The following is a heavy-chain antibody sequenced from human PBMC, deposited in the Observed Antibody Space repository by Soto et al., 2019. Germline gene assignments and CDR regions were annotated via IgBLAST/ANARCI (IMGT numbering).Heavy chain of an antibody. J-gene: IGHJ4*02. CDR2: IYNSGST. Sequence: PSETLSLTCSVSGGSFGSSSYYWGWIRQPPGKGLEWIGSIYNSGSTYYNPSLKSRVTISVDTSKKQLSLKLSSVTAADTAVYYCARLKTQLRFLEWLPPFDYWGQGTLVTVSS. CDR3: ARLKTQLRFLEWLPPFDY. D-gene: IGHD3-3*01. V-gene: IGHV4-39*01. CDR1: GGSFGSSSYY.